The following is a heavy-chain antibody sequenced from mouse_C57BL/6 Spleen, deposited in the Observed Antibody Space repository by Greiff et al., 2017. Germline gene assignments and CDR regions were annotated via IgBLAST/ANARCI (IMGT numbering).Heavy chain of an antibody. Sequence: QVQLKQPGAELVKPGASVKLSCKASGYTFTSYWMHWVKQRPGRGLEWIGRIDPKSGGTKYNEKFQSKATLTVDKPSSTAYMQLSSLTSEDSAVYYCARDYGSSYEPWFAYWGQGTLVTVSA. CDR3: ARDYGSSYEPWFAY. CDR1: GYTFTSYW. V-gene: IGHV1-72*01. CDR2: IDPKSGGT. D-gene: IGHD1-1*01. J-gene: IGHJ3*01.